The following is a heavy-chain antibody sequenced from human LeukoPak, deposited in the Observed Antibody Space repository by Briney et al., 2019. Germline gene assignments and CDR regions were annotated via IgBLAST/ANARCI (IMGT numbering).Heavy chain of an antibody. D-gene: IGHD1-26*01. V-gene: IGHV4-39*07. CDR2: INHSGST. CDR1: SGSISTSNYH. CDR3: AKSGGYGLIDY. J-gene: IGHJ4*02. Sequence: SETLSLTCTVSSGSISTSNYHWGWVRQPPGKGLEWIGEINHSGSTNYNPSLKSRVTISVDTSKNQFSLKLSSVTAADTAMYYCAKSGGYGLIDYWGQGTRVTVSS.